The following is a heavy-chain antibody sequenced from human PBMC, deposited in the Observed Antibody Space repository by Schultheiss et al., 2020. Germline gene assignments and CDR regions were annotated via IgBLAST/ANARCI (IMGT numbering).Heavy chain of an antibody. Sequence: SGPTLVKPTQTLTLTCTFSGFSLSTSGVGVGWIRQPPGKALEWLALIYWDDDKRYSTSLKTRLTISRDTSKNQVVLTMTNMGPMDTATYYCARIERWSNDAFDMWGQGTMVTVSS. J-gene: IGHJ3*02. CDR2: IYWDDDK. CDR1: GFSLSTSGVG. D-gene: IGHD4-23*01. V-gene: IGHV2-5*02. CDR3: ARIERWSNDAFDM.